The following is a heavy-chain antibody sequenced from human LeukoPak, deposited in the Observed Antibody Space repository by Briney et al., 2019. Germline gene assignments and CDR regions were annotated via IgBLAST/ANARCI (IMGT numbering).Heavy chain of an antibody. V-gene: IGHV3-21*04. CDR1: GFTFSSYS. Sequence: GGSLRLSCAASGFTFSSYSMNWVRQAPGKGLEWVSSISSSSSYIYYADSVKGRFTISRDNAKNSLYLQMNSLRAEDTAVYYCARGSQGQWLEGFDPWGQGTLVTVSS. CDR3: ARGSQGQWLEGFDP. D-gene: IGHD6-19*01. J-gene: IGHJ5*02. CDR2: ISSSSSYI.